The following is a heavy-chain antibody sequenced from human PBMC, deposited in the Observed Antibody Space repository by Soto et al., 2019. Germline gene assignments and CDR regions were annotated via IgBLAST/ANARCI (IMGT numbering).Heavy chain of an antibody. D-gene: IGHD6-6*01. V-gene: IGHV3-23*01. Sequence: GGSLRLSCAASGFTFSSYAMRWVRQAPGKGLEWVSAISGSGGSTYYADSVKGRFTISRDNSKNTLYLQMNSLRAEDTAVYYCAKEERSSYYYYGIDAWGQATTVTVSS. CDR3: AKEERSSYYYYGIDA. J-gene: IGHJ6*02. CDR1: GFTFSSYA. CDR2: ISGSGGST.